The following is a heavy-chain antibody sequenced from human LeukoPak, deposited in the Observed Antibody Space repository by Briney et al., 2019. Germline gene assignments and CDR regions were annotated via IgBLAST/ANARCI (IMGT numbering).Heavy chain of an antibody. CDR1: GFTFSDYY. V-gene: IGHV3-23*01. Sequence: GGSLRFSCAASGFTFSDYYMSWIRQAPGKGVEWVSFITPNADRASYADSVKGRFTISRGNPRNTLYMRMNSLRDEDTAVYYCAIMHGYYDGSGYWVQWGQGTLVTVSS. J-gene: IGHJ1*01. CDR3: AIMHGYYDGSGYWVQ. D-gene: IGHD3-22*01. CDR2: ITPNADRA.